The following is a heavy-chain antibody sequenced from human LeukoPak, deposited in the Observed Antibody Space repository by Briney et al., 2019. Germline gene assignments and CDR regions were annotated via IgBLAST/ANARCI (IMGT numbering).Heavy chain of an antibody. D-gene: IGHD1-26*01. CDR3: ARSFLLQRDWFDP. Sequence: SVKVSCKASGGTFSSYAISWVRQAPGQGLEWMGGIIPIFGTANYAQKFQGRVTITTDESTSTAYMELSSLRSEDTAVYYCARSFLLQRDWFDPWGQGTLVIVSS. CDR2: IIPIFGTA. J-gene: IGHJ5*02. CDR1: GGTFSSYA. V-gene: IGHV1-69*05.